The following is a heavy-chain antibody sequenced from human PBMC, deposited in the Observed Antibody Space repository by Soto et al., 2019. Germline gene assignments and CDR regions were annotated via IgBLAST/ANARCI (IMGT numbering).Heavy chain of an antibody. V-gene: IGHV4-31*02. CDR3: ARSPGYCSSTSCYGRPPFDYFDY. CDR2: IYYSGST. D-gene: IGHD2-2*01. J-gene: IGHJ4*02. Sequence: SETLSLTCTVSGGSISSGGYYWSWIRQHPGKGLEWIGYIYYSGSTYYNPSLKSRVTISVDTSKNQFSLKLSSVTAADTAVYYCARSPGYCSSTSCYGRPPFDYFDYWGQGTLVTVSS. CDR1: GGSISSGGYY.